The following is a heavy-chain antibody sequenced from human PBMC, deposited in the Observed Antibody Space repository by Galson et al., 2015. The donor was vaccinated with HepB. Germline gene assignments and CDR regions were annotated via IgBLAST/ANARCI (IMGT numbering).Heavy chain of an antibody. V-gene: IGHV3-7*01. D-gene: IGHD2-15*01. CDR2: IKQDGSEK. CDR3: AREVVAAIYNWFDP. J-gene: IGHJ5*02. Sequence: SLRLSCAASGFTFSSYWMSWVRQAPGKGLEWVANIKQDGSEKYYVDSVKGRFTISRDNAKNSLYLQMNSLRAEDTAVYYCAREVVAAIYNWFDPWGQGTLVTVSS. CDR1: GFTFSSYW.